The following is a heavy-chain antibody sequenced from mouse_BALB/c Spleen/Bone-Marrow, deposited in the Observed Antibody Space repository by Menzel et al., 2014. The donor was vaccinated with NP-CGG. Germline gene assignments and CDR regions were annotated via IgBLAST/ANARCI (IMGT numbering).Heavy chain of an antibody. CDR3: ATDSSGYLDY. Sequence: LGESGAELVKPGASVKLSCTASGFNIKDTYMHWVKQRPEQGLEWIGRIDPANGNTKYDPKFQGKATITADTSSNTAYLQLSSLTSEDTAVYYCATDSSGYLDYWGQGTTLTVSS. J-gene: IGHJ2*01. CDR2: IDPANGNT. D-gene: IGHD3-2*01. CDR1: GFNIKDTY. V-gene: IGHV14-3*02.